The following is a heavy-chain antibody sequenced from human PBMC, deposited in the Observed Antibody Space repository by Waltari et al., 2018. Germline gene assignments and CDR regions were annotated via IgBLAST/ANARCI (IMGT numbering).Heavy chain of an antibody. CDR2: ISSSTSYI. V-gene: IGHV3-21*01. Sequence: EVQLVESGGGLVKPGGSLRLSCAASGFTFSTYSMNWVRLAPGKGLEWVSSISSSTSYIYYADSVKGRFTISRDNARNSLYLQMNSLRAEDTAVYYCARDINSREDYWGQGTLVTVSS. CDR1: GFTFSTYS. CDR3: ARDINSREDY. J-gene: IGHJ4*02. D-gene: IGHD1-20*01.